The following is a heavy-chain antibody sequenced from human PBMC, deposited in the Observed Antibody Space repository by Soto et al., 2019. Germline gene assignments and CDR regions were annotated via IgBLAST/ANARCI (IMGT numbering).Heavy chain of an antibody. CDR2: IWYDGSNK. Sequence: QVQLVESGGGVVQPGRSLRLSCAASGFTFSSYGMHWVRQAPGKGLEWVAVIWYDGSNKYYADSVKGRFTISRDNSKNTLYLQMNSLRAEDTAVYYCARDLSDYGVYGHNYSYYYGMDVWGQGTTVTFSS. CDR1: GFTFSSYG. CDR3: ARDLSDYGVYGHNYSYYYGMDV. V-gene: IGHV3-33*01. J-gene: IGHJ6*02. D-gene: IGHD4-17*01.